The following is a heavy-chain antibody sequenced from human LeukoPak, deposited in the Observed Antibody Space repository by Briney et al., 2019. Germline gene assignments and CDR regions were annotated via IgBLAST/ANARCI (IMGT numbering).Heavy chain of an antibody. V-gene: IGHV3-72*01. J-gene: IGHJ4*02. CDR3: ARGIGLY. CDR2: TRNKANSYTT. D-gene: IGHD3/OR15-3a*01. Sequence: GGSLRLSCAASGFTSSDHYMHWVRQAPGKGLEWVGRTRNKANSYTTEYAASVKGRFTISRDDSKNSLYLQMNSLKTEDTAVCYGARGIGLYWGQGTLVTVSS. CDR1: GFTSSDHY.